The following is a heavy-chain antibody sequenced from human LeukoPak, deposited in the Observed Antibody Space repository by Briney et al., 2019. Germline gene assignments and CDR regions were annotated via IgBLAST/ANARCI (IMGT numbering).Heavy chain of an antibody. CDR2: IYYSGST. Sequence: PSETLSLTCTVSGGSISSYYWSWIRQPPGKGLEWIGYIYYSGSTNYNPSLKSRVTISVDTSKNQLSLKLSSVTAADTAVYYCARVREVAPRVARSWDYWGQGTLVTVSS. D-gene: IGHD5-12*01. V-gene: IGHV4-59*01. J-gene: IGHJ4*02. CDR3: ARVREVAPRVARSWDY. CDR1: GGSISSYY.